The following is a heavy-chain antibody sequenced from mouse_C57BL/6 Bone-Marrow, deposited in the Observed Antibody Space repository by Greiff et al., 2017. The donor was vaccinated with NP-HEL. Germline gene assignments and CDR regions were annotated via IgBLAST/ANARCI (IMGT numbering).Heavy chain of an antibody. CDR2: ISDGGSYT. CDR1: GFTFSSYA. Sequence: EVQVVESGGGLVKPGGSLTLSCAASGFTFSSYAMSWVRQTPEKRLEWVATISDGGSYTYYPDNVKGRFTISRDHAKNNLYLQMSHLKSEDTAMYYCARDRRGNYVWYFDVWGTGTTVTVSS. CDR3: ARDRRGNYVWYFDV. J-gene: IGHJ1*03. D-gene: IGHD2-1*01. V-gene: IGHV5-4*01.